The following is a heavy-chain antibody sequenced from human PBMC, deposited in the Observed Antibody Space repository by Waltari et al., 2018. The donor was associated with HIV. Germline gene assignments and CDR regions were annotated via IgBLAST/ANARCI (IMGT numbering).Heavy chain of an antibody. V-gene: IGHV3-74*01. Sequence: EVQLVESGGGLVQPGGSLRLSCAASGFTFSSYWMHWVRQAPGKGLVWVSRINGEGSRTRFADSVKGRFTISRDNAKNTLYLHMNSLTAEDTAVYYCAREGATSGSYYFDYWGQGTLATVSS. J-gene: IGHJ4*02. CDR2: INGEGSRT. CDR3: AREGATSGSYYFDY. D-gene: IGHD1-26*01. CDR1: GFTFSSYW.